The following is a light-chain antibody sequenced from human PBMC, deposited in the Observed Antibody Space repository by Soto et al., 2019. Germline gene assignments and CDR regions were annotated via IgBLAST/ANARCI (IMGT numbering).Light chain of an antibody. Sequence: QSVLTQPPSASGSPGQSVTIPCTGSSSDVGGSNHVSWYQQHPGKAPKLIIYEVSKRPAGVPDRFSGSKSGNTASLTVSGLQAEDEADYYCNSYTGNTRYVFGTGTKVTVL. CDR3: NSYTGNTRYV. V-gene: IGLV2-8*01. CDR1: SSDVGGSNH. CDR2: EVS. J-gene: IGLJ1*01.